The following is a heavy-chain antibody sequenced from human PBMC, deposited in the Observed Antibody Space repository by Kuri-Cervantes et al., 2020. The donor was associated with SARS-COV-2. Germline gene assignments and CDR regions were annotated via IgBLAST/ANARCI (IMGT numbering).Heavy chain of an antibody. CDR2: MYYSGST. V-gene: IGHV4-59*01. CDR3: ARDGGSGSNGAFDI. J-gene: IGHJ3*02. Sequence: SETLSLTCTVSGGSISSYYWSLLRQPPGQGLEWIGYMYYSGSTNYNPSLKSRVTISVDTSKNQFSLKLSSVTAADTAVYYCARDGGSGSNGAFDIWGQGTMVTVSS. CDR1: GGSISSYY. D-gene: IGHD1-26*01.